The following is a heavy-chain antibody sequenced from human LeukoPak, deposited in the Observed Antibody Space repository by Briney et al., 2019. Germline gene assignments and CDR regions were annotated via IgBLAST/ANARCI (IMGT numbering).Heavy chain of an antibody. V-gene: IGHV3-33*08. CDR3: AREQFDGFDY. J-gene: IGHJ4*02. D-gene: IGHD5-24*01. CDR2: IWFDGSDK. CDR1: GFTFRSYA. Sequence: GGSLRLSCAASGFTFRSYALHWVRQAPGKGLEWVAVIWFDGSDKYYADSVKGRFTISRDNSKNTLYLQMNSLRAEDTAVYYCAREQFDGFDYWGQGTLVTVSS.